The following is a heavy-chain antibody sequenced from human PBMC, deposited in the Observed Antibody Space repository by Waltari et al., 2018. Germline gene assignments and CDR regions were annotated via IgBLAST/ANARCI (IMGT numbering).Heavy chain of an antibody. D-gene: IGHD4-4*01. CDR3: ARRRNYPGGAMDV. CDR2: SYPGDSDT. J-gene: IGHJ6*02. CDR1: GYSFTSYW. Sequence: EVQLVQSGAEVKKPGESLKISCTDSGYSFTSYWIGWVRQMPGKGLEWMGLSYPGDSDTRYSPSFQGQVTISGDKSIRTAYLQWSSLKASDTAMYYCARRRNYPGGAMDVRGQGTTVTVSS. V-gene: IGHV5-51*01.